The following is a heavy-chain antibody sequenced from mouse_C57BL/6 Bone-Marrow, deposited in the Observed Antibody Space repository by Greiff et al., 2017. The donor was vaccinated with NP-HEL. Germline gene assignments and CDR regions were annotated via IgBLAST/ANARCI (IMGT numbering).Heavy chain of an antibody. Sequence: EANVVESGGGLVQPGGSLKLSCAASGFTFSDYYMYWVRQTPEKRLEWVAYISNGGGSTYYPDTVKGRFTISRDNAKNTLYLQMSRLKSEDTAMYYCARPLYYYGSLFDYWGQGTTLTVSS. V-gene: IGHV5-12*01. CDR3: ARPLYYYGSLFDY. J-gene: IGHJ2*01. CDR1: GFTFSDYY. CDR2: ISNGGGST. D-gene: IGHD1-1*01.